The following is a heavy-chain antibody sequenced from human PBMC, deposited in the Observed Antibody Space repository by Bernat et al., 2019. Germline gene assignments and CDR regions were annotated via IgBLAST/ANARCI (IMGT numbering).Heavy chain of an antibody. V-gene: IGHV1-46*01. CDR1: GYTFTSYY. CDR2: INPSGGST. Sequence: QVQLVQSGAEVKKPGASVKVSCKASGYTFTSYYMHWVRQAPGQGLEWMGIINPSGGSTSYAQKFQGRVTMTRDTSTSTVYMELSSLRSEDTAVYYCARASVLPAHYYYGMDVWGQGTTVTVSS. J-gene: IGHJ6*02. CDR3: ARASVLPAHYYYGMDV.